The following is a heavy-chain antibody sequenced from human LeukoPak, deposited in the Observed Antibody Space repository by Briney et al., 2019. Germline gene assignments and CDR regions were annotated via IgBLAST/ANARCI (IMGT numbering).Heavy chain of an antibody. D-gene: IGHD3-3*02. CDR1: GFTLSNYP. V-gene: IGHV3-23*01. Sequence: PGGSLRLSCAASGFTLSNYPMGWVRQAPVKGLEWLSAIGEEKSGSWTKSADSVKGRFTISRDNSENTLYLQIDSLTVEDTAVYYCAKAGVISGWDYWGQGVLVTVSS. CDR2: IGEEKSGSWT. CDR3: AKAGVISGWDY. J-gene: IGHJ4*02.